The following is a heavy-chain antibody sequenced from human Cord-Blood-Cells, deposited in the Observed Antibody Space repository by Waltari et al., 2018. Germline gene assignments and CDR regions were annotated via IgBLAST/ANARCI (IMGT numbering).Heavy chain of an antibody. CDR2: IIAILGIA. V-gene: IGHV1-69*09. D-gene: IGHD6-13*01. CDR3: ARDIKGPGIAAAGNWFDP. CDR1: GGTFSSYA. Sequence: QVQLVQSGAEVKKPWSSVKVSCKASGGTFSSYAISWVRQAPGQGLEWMGRIIAILGIANYAQKFQGRVTITADKSTSTAYMELSSLRSEDTAVYYCARDIKGPGIAAAGNWFDPWGQGTLVTVSS. J-gene: IGHJ5*02.